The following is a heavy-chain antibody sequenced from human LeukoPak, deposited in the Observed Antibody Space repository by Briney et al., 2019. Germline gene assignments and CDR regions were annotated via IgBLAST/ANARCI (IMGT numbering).Heavy chain of an antibody. CDR1: GFTFSSYA. CDR3: AKGHQWLVN. Sequence: GGSLRLSCAASGFTFSSYAMTWVRQAPGKGLEWVSAISGSGGSTYYADSVRGRFTISRDNSKNTLFLQMYSLRAEDTAVYYCAKGHQWLVNWGQGTLVTVSS. J-gene: IGHJ4*02. V-gene: IGHV3-23*01. CDR2: ISGSGGST. D-gene: IGHD6-19*01.